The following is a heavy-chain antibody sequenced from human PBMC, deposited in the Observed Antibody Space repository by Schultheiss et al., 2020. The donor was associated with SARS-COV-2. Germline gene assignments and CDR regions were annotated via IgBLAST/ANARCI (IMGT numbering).Heavy chain of an antibody. D-gene: IGHD5-12*01. CDR1: GGSISSYY. J-gene: IGHJ6*03. Sequence: SQTLSLTCTVSGGSISSYYWSWIRQPAGKGLEWIGRIYTSGSTNYNPSLKSRVTISVDTSKNQFSLKLSSVTAADTAVYYCAREFGMVATRRYYYYMDVWGKGTTVTVSS. CDR3: AREFGMVATRRYYYYMDV. CDR2: IYTSGST. V-gene: IGHV4-4*07.